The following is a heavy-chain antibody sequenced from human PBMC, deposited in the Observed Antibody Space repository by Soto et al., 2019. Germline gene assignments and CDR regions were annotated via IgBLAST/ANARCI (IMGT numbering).Heavy chain of an antibody. CDR3: AREFGSWPPHGHYYYYGMDV. Sequence: GGSLRLSCAASGFTFSSYGMHWVRQAPGKGLEWVAVIWYDGSNKYYADSVKGRFTISRDNSKNTLYLQMNSLRAEDTAVYYCAREFGSWPPHGHYYYYGMDVWGQGTTVTVSS. D-gene: IGHD3-16*01. V-gene: IGHV3-33*01. J-gene: IGHJ6*02. CDR1: GFTFSSYG. CDR2: IWYDGSNK.